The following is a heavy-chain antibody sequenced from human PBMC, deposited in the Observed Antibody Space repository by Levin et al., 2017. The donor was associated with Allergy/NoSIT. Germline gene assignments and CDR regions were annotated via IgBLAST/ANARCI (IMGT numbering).Heavy chain of an antibody. V-gene: IGHV3-21*01. CDR3: ARRTGDYDRPFDL. D-gene: IGHD4-17*01. CDR1: GFSFSRFS. J-gene: IGHJ4*02. CDR2: ISSNSGYK. Sequence: PGGSLRLSCAASGFSFSRFSMHWVRQAPGKGLEWVASISSNSGYKCYGNAVRGRFTISRDYSLYLQMDSLRGEDTGIYYCARRTGDYDRPFDLWGQGAVVTVSS.